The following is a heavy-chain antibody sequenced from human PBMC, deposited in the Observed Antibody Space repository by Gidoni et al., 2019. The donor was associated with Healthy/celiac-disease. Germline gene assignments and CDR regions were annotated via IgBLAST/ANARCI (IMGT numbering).Heavy chain of an antibody. CDR1: GFPFSDYY. V-gene: IGHV3-11*01. CDR2: ISSSGSTI. D-gene: IGHD6-13*01. CDR3: ARDRLRGIAAAGRYYYYGMDV. Sequence: QVQLVESGGGLVKPGGSLRLYCSASGFPFSDYYLSWIRQAPGKGLEWVSYISSSGSTIYYADSVKGRFTISRDNAKNSLYLQMNSLRAEDTAVDYWARDRLRGIAAAGRYYYYGMDVWGQGTTVTVSS. J-gene: IGHJ6*02.